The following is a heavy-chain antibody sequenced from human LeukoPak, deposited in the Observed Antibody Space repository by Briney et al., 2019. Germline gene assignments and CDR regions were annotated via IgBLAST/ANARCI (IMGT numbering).Heavy chain of an antibody. D-gene: IGHD6-13*01. J-gene: IGHJ4*02. Sequence: GGSLRLSCAASGFTFSNYEMNWVRQAPGKGLQWVSYISRSGSTIYYADSVKGRFTISRDNAKNSLYLQMNSLRAEDTAVYYCARGRGGLGAAAGTDDYWGRGTLVTVSS. CDR2: ISRSGSTI. CDR3: ARGRGGLGAAAGTDDY. V-gene: IGHV3-48*03. CDR1: GFTFSNYE.